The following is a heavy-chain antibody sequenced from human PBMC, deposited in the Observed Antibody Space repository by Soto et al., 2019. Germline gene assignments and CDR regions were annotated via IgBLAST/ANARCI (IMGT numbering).Heavy chain of an antibody. D-gene: IGHD1-26*01. J-gene: IGHJ4*02. CDR3: AANGLYCLDY. V-gene: IGHV4-4*02. CDR1: SRSISSSNW. CDR2: IYHSGSA. Sequence: QVQLQESGPGLVKPSGTLSLTCAVPSRSISSSNWWSWVRQPPGKGLEWIGEIYHSGSANYNPSLKSRVTISVDKSNNQFSLRLSSVTAADTAIYYCAANGLYCLDYWGQGTQVTVSS.